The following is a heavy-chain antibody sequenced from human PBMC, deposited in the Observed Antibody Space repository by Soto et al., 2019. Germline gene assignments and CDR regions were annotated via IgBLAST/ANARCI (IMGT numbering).Heavy chain of an antibody. CDR1: GGTFSSYT. D-gene: IGHD6-13*01. J-gene: IGHJ6*02. CDR2: IIPILGIA. V-gene: IGHV1-69*04. CDR3: ARDTIEAAGFYGMDV. Sequence: SVKVSCKASGGTFSSYTISWVRQAPGQGLEWMGRIIPILGIANYAQKFQGRVTITADKSTSTAYMELSSLRSEDTAVFYCARDTIEAAGFYGMDVWGQGTTVTVS.